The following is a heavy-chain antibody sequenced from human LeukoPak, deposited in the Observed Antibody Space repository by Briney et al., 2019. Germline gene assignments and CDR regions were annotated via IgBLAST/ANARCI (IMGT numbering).Heavy chain of an antibody. CDR2: INPSSGRT. V-gene: IGHV1-46*01. CDR1: GYTFTSYY. CDR3: TRWGYNLLTGYVHPEGNY. J-gene: IGHJ4*02. Sequence: ASVKVSCKASGYTFTSYYVHWVRQAPGQGFEWMGLINPSSGRTSYAHTFQGRLTMTRDTSTSTVYMELSSLRSEDTAMYYCTRWGYNLLTGYVHPEGNYWGQGTLVTVSS. D-gene: IGHD3-9*01.